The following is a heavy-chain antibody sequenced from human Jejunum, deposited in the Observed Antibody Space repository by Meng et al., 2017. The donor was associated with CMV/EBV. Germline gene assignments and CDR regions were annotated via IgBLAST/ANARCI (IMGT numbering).Heavy chain of an antibody. D-gene: IGHD3-3*01. J-gene: IGHJ6*02. CDR3: TSGVALYYYDGRDV. CDR2: IKSKSDGGTT. V-gene: IGHV3-15*01. CDR1: TVNNAW. Sequence: TVNNAWMNWVRQAPGKGLEWVGRIKSKSDGGTTDFAAPVKNRFSITRDDSKNTLHLQMYRMTTEDTAVYYCTSGVALYYYDGRDVWGQGTTVTVSS.